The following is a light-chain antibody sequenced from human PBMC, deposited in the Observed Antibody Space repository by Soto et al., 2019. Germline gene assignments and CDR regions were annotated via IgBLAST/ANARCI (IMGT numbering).Light chain of an antibody. CDR3: SSYTSSSTVV. V-gene: IGLV2-14*01. Sequence: QSVLTQPASVSGSPGQSITISCTGTSSDVGGYNYVSCYQQHPGKAPKLMIYDVSNRPSGVSNRFSGSKSGNTASLTISRLQAEDEADYYCSSYTSSSTVVFGGGTKLTVL. J-gene: IGLJ2*01. CDR2: DVS. CDR1: SSDVGGYNY.